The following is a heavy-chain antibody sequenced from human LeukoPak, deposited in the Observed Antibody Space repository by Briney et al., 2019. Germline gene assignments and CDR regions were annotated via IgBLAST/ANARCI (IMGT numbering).Heavy chain of an antibody. Sequence: GASVKVSCKVSGYTLTELSMHWVRQAPGKGLEWMGGFDPEDGETIYAQKFQGRVTMTRDTSISTAYMELSRLRSDDTAVYYCAREAQLVGPAFDYWGQGTLVTVSS. D-gene: IGHD6-13*01. CDR1: GYTLTELS. CDR2: FDPEDGET. J-gene: IGHJ4*02. CDR3: AREAQLVGPAFDY. V-gene: IGHV1-24*01.